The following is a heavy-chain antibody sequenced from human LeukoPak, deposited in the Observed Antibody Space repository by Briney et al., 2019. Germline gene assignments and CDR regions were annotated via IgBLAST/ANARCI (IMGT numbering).Heavy chain of an antibody. V-gene: IGHV4-59*01. CDR3: ARSYYDSSGSPWYFDY. J-gene: IGHJ4*02. CDR1: GGSISSYY. CDR2: IYYSGST. Sequence: SETLSLTCTVSGGSISSYYWSWIRQPPGKGLEWIGYIYYSGSTNYNPSLKSRVTISVDTSKNQFSLKLSSVTAADTAVYYCARSYYDSSGSPWYFDYWGQGTLVTVSS. D-gene: IGHD3-22*01.